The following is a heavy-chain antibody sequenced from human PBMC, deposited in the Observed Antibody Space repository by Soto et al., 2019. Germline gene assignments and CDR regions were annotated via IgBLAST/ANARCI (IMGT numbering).Heavy chain of an antibody. Sequence: PGGSLRLSCAASGFTFSDHYMVWVRQAPGKGLEWVGRTRDKTNSYTTEYAASVKGRFTISRDDSKSSLYLQMNSLKTEDTAVYYCATATVGTYYFDYWGQGTLVTVSS. J-gene: IGHJ4*02. CDR1: GFTFSDHY. D-gene: IGHD3-16*01. CDR2: TRDKTNSYTT. CDR3: ATATVGTYYFDY. V-gene: IGHV3-72*01.